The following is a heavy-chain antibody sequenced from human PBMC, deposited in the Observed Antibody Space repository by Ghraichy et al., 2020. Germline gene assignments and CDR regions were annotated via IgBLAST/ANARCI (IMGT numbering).Heavy chain of an antibody. V-gene: IGHV3-33*01. D-gene: IGHD2-8*02. Sequence: GGSLRLSCAASGFTFNTHGMHWVRQAPGKGLEWLAVIWYDGSKDHYADSVKGRFTISRDNSKNTLYLQINSLRVDDTAVYYCARPYCPGAICYSGDYFESWGQGTLVTVSS. CDR1: GFTFNTHG. CDR3: ARPYCPGAICYSGDYFES. CDR2: IWYDGSKD. J-gene: IGHJ4*02.